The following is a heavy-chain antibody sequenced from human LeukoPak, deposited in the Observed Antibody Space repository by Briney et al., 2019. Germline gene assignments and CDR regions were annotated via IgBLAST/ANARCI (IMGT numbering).Heavy chain of an antibody. J-gene: IGHJ4*02. CDR1: GFTFSSYA. V-gene: IGHV3-64*01. Sequence: PGGSLRLSCAASGFTFSSYAMHWVRQAPGKGLEYVSAISSNGGSTYYANSVKGRFTISRDNSKNTLYLQMGSLRAEDMAVYYCARVSGRWELAPVDYWGQGTLVTVSS. D-gene: IGHD1-26*01. CDR2: ISSNGGST. CDR3: ARVSGRWELAPVDY.